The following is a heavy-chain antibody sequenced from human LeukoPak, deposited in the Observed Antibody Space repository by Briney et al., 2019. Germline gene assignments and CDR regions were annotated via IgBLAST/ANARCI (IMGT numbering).Heavy chain of an antibody. CDR1: GGSISSSNYY. CDR2: IFYSGSS. J-gene: IGHJ4*02. CDR3: ARGTGYYEPSYDY. V-gene: IGHV4-39*07. D-gene: IGHD3/OR15-3a*01. Sequence: SETLSLTCTVSGGSISSSNYYWGWIRQPPGKGLEWMGSIFYSGSSHHNPSLKSRVSISVDTSKNQFSLKLSSVTAADTAVYYCARGTGYYEPSYDYWGQGTLVTVSS.